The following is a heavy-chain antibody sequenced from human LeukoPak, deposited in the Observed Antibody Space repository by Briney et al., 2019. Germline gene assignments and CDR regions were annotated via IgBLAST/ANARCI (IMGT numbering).Heavy chain of an antibody. Sequence: SETLSLTCTVSGGSISSYYWSWIRQPPGKGLEWIGYIYYSGSTNYNPSLKSRVTISVDTSKNQFSLKLSSVTAADTAVYYCARGGAGIAAPFDYWGQGTLVTVSS. J-gene: IGHJ4*02. CDR1: GGSISSYY. CDR2: IYYSGST. CDR3: ARGGAGIAAPFDY. D-gene: IGHD6-6*01. V-gene: IGHV4-59*08.